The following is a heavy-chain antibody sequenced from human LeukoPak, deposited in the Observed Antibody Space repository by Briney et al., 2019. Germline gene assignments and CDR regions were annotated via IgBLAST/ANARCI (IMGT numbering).Heavy chain of an antibody. D-gene: IGHD3-3*01. CDR3: AKDCSKYDFRSGYYLYYFDY. CDR1: GFTFSSYG. Sequence: GGSLRLSCAASGFTFSSYGMHWVRQAPGKGLEWVAFIRYDGSNKYYADSVKGRFTISRDNSKNTLYLQMNSLRAEDTAVYYCAKDCSKYDFRSGYYLYYFDYWGRGTLVTVSS. J-gene: IGHJ4*02. CDR2: IRYDGSNK. V-gene: IGHV3-30*02.